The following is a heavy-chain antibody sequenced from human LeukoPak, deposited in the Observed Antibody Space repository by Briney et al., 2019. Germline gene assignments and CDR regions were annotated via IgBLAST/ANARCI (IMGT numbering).Heavy chain of an antibody. J-gene: IGHJ4*02. V-gene: IGHV3-48*04. CDR1: GFTFSSYS. CDR3: ARDILGVTY. CDR2: ISSSSTTI. D-gene: IGHD3-16*01. Sequence: GGSLRLSCAASGFTFSSYSMNWVRQAPGKGLEWLSYISSSSTTIYYADSVQGRFTISRDNAKNSLYLQMNSLRAEDTAVYYCARDILGVTYWGQGTLVTVSS.